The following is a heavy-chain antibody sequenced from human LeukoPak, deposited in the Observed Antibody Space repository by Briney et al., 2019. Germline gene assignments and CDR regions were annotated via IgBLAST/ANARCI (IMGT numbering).Heavy chain of an antibody. CDR3: ARDRLSIAVAGTWRWFDP. V-gene: IGHV4-39*07. CDR1: GGSISSSSYY. J-gene: IGHJ5*02. Sequence: SETLSLTCTVSGGSISSSSYYWGWIRQPPGKGLEWIGRIYYSGSTYYNPSLKSRVTISVDASKNQFSLKLSSVTAADTAVYYCARDRLSIAVAGTWRWFDPWGQGTLVTVSS. D-gene: IGHD6-19*01. CDR2: IYYSGST.